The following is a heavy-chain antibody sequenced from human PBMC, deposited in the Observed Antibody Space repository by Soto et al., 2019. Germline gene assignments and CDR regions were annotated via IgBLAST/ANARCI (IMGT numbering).Heavy chain of an antibody. V-gene: IGHV4-39*01. CDR2: IYYSGST. J-gene: IGHJ4*02. Sequence: QLQLQESGPGLVKPSETLSLTCTVSGGSISSSSYYWGWIRQPPGKGLEWIGSIYYSGSTYYNPSLKSRVTISVDTSKNQFSLKRSSVTAADTAVYYCARLQRGPYGSGTHWGQGTLVTVSS. CDR1: GGSISSSSYY. CDR3: ARLQRGPYGSGTH. D-gene: IGHD3-10*01.